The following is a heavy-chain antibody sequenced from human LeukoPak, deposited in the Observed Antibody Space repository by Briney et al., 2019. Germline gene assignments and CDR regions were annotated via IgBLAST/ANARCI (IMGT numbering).Heavy chain of an antibody. D-gene: IGHD2-15*01. V-gene: IGHV2-5*02. CDR3: VHSLRRPSCSGGNCYYFDY. J-gene: IGHJ4*02. CDR2: IFWDGER. Sequence: SGPTLVNPTQTLPLTCTVTGFSITTNGVGVGWIRQAPGKSLEWFAIIFWDGERRYNSSLRSSLTITSDNSNNQVVLTMTNMDPVDTATYFCVHSLRRPSCSGGNCYYFDYWGQGTLVTVSS. CDR1: GFSITTNGVG.